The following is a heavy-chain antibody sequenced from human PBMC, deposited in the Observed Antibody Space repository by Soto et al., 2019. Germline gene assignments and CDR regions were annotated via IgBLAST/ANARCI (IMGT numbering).Heavy chain of an antibody. CDR3: ASEGGSGSGWYRTNWFDP. D-gene: IGHD6-19*01. CDR1: GFTFSSYS. CDR2: ISSSSSTI. Sequence: GGSLRLSCAASGFTFSSYSMNWVRQAPGKGLEWVSYISSSSSTIYYADSVKGRFTISRDNAKNSLYLQMNSLRDEDTAVYYCASEGGSGSGWYRTNWFDPWGEGTLVTVSS. J-gene: IGHJ5*02. V-gene: IGHV3-48*02.